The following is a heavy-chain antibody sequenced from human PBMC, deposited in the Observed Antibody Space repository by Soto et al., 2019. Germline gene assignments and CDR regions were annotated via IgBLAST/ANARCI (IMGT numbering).Heavy chain of an antibody. Sequence: GGSLRLSCAASGFTFSSYGMHWVRQAPGKGLEWVAVIWYDGSNKYYADSVKGRFTISRDNSKNTLYLQMNSLRAEDTAVYYCARDRPLYCSGGSCYSFFVVYWGQGTLVTVSS. CDR2: IWYDGSNK. V-gene: IGHV3-33*01. D-gene: IGHD2-15*01. J-gene: IGHJ4*02. CDR3: ARDRPLYCSGGSCYSFFVVY. CDR1: GFTFSSYG.